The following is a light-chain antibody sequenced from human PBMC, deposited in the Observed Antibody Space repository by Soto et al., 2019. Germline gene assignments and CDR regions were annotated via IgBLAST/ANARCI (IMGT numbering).Light chain of an antibody. V-gene: IGKV3-15*01. CDR1: QSVSSN. Sequence: EIVMTQSPATLSVSPGERATLSCRASQSVSSNLAWYQQKPGQAPRLLIYDASTRATGSPARFSGSGAGTEFTLTISSLQSEDFAVYHCQQYHNWPPITFGQGTRLEIK. J-gene: IGKJ5*01. CDR2: DAS. CDR3: QQYHNWPPIT.